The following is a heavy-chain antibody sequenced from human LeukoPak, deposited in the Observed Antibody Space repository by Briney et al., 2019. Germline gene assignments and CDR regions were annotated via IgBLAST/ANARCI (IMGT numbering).Heavy chain of an antibody. J-gene: IGHJ6*03. D-gene: IGHD6-13*01. V-gene: IGHV3-7*01. Sequence: PGGSLRLSCAASGFTFSSYWMSWVRQAPGKGLEWVANIKQDGSEKYYVDSVKGRFIISRDNAKNSLYLQMNSLRAEDTAVYYCAREVGYSSSWANYYYYYYMDVWGKGTTVTVSS. CDR3: AREVGYSSSWANYYYYYYMDV. CDR1: GFTFSSYW. CDR2: IKQDGSEK.